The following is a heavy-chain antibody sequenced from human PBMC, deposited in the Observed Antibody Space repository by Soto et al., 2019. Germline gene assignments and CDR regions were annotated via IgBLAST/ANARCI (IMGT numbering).Heavy chain of an antibody. V-gene: IGHV2-70*01. CDR1: GFSLSTSGMC. D-gene: IGHD3-3*01. J-gene: IGHJ6*02. Sequence: GPTLVNPTQTLTLTCTFSGFSLSTSGMCVSWIRQPPGKALEWLALIDWDDDKYYSTSLKTRLTISKDTSKNQVVLTMTNMDPVDTATYYCARSPSSYYDFWSGLYYYYGMDVWGQGTTVTVSS. CDR3: ARSPSSYYDFWSGLYYYYGMDV. CDR2: IDWDDDK.